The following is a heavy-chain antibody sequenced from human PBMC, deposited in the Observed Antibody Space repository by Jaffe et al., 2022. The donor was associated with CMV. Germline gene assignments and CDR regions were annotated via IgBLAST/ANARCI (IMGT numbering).Heavy chain of an antibody. Sequence: QLHLQESGPGLVKPSETLSLTCTVSGGSIPSITYYWGWIRQPPGKGLEWIGTIYYTGSTYYNPSLKTRVTISVDTSRKQFSLNLRSVTAADTAIYYCVRHSDHNSDYYYMDVWGNGTTVTVSS. CDR2: IYYTGST. CDR3: VRHSDHNSDYYYMDV. J-gene: IGHJ6*03. V-gene: IGHV4-39*01. D-gene: IGHD2-21*01. CDR1: GGSIPSITYY.